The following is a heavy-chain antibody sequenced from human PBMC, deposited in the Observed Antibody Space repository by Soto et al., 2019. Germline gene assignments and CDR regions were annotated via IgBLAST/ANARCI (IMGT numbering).Heavy chain of an antibody. CDR1: GGSFSGYY. CDR2: INHSGST. CDR3: ARVFGYSSGWYKGNWFDP. V-gene: IGHV4-34*01. J-gene: IGHJ5*02. Sequence: SAPLSLTYAVYGGSFSGYYWSWIRQPPGKGLEWIGEINHSGSTNYNPSLKSRVTISVDTSKNQFSLKLSSVTAADTAVYYCARVFGYSSGWYKGNWFDPWGQGTLVTVSS. D-gene: IGHD6-19*01.